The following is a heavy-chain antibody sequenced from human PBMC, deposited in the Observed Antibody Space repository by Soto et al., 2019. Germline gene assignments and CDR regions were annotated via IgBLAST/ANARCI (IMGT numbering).Heavy chain of an antibody. Sequence: PSETLSLTCAVSGYSISSGYFWAWIRQPPGKGLEWIGSTYYGGTTYYNPSLKSRVTMSMDLSKNQFSMRLSSVTAADTAIYYCVRDGSVGTGWFDPWAQGTLVTVSS. D-gene: IGHD1-26*01. CDR2: TYYGGTT. CDR1: GYSISSGYF. J-gene: IGHJ5*02. CDR3: VRDGSVGTGWFDP. V-gene: IGHV4-38-2*02.